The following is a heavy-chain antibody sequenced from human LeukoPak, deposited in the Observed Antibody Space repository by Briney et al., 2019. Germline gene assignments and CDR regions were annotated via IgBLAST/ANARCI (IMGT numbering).Heavy chain of an antibody. J-gene: IGHJ4*02. CDR3: AKDITLAGSAIDS. V-gene: IGHV3-43D*03. CDR2: ISWDGGTT. Sequence: GSLRLSCAASGFTFDDFVMHWVRQAPGKGLEWVSLISWDGGTTYYADSVKGRFTISRDNSINSLYLQLNSLRPEDTALYYCAKDITLAGSAIDSWGQGTLVTVSS. CDR1: GFTFDDFV. D-gene: IGHD6-19*01.